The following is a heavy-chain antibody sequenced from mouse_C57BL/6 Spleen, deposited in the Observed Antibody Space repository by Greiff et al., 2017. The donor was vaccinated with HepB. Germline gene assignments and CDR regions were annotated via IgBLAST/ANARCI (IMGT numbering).Heavy chain of an antibody. J-gene: IGHJ4*01. CDR2: ISGGGGNT. Sequence: EVMLVESGGGLVKPGGSLKLSCAASGFTFSSYTMSWVRQTPEKRLEWVATISGGGGNTYYPDSVKGRFTISRDNAKNTLYLQMSSLRSEDTALYYCARQYWDAMDYWGQGTSVTVSS. D-gene: IGHD4-1*01. CDR3: ARQYWDAMDY. CDR1: GFTFSSYT. V-gene: IGHV5-9*01.